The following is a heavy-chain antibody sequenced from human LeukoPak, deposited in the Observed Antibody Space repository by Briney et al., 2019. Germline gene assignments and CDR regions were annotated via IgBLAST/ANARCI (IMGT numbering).Heavy chain of an antibody. CDR1: GFTFSSYS. V-gene: IGHV3-21*01. CDR3: AKEALFRGVHGNYFDY. J-gene: IGHJ4*02. Sequence: GGSLRLSCAASGFTFSSYSMNWVRQAPGKGLEWVSSISSSSSYIYYADSVKGRFTISRDNAKNSLYLQMNSLRAEDTAVYYCAKEALFRGVHGNYFDYWGQGTLVTVSS. D-gene: IGHD3-10*01. CDR2: ISSSSSYI.